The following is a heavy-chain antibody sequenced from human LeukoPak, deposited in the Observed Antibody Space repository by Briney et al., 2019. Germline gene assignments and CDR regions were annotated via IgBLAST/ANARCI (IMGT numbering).Heavy chain of an antibody. J-gene: IGHJ4*02. CDR2: IDYSGGT. CDR3: AREVITVVRGVLDY. D-gene: IGHD3-10*01. V-gene: IGHV4-30-4*08. Sequence: SETLSLTCTVSGGSIFSGDYYWSWIRQPPRKGLGWIGFIDYSGGTYYNPSLKSRVTISVDTSKNQFSLKLSSVTAADTAVYCCAREVITVVRGVLDYWGQGTLVTVSS. CDR1: GGSIFSGDYY.